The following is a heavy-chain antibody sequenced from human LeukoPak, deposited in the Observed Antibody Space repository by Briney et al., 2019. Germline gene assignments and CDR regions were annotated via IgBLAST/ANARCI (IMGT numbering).Heavy chain of an antibody. CDR3: AKGDISMIPD. J-gene: IGHJ4*02. D-gene: IGHD3-22*01. CDR2: IKSGGDT. CDR1: GFTVSNSY. V-gene: IGHV3-53*01. Sequence: GGSLRLXCAASGFTVSNSYMSWVRQAPGKGLEWVSVIKSGGDTYYADSVKGRFTISRDNSKNTLSLQMNSLRAEDTAVYYCAKGDISMIPDWGQGTLVTVSS.